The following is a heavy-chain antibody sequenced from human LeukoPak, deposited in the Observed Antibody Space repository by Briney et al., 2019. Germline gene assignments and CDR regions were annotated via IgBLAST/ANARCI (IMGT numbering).Heavy chain of an antibody. D-gene: IGHD3-9*01. J-gene: IGHJ4*02. CDR1: GFTVSSNY. V-gene: IGHV3-53*01. CDR3: AKVYHYDILTGYYNGLFDY. Sequence: PGGSLRLSCAASGFTVSSNYMSWVRQAPGKGLEWVSVIYSGGSTYYADSVKGRFTISRDNSKNTLYLQMNSLRAEDTAVYYCAKVYHYDILTGYYNGLFDYWGQGTLVTVSS. CDR2: IYSGGST.